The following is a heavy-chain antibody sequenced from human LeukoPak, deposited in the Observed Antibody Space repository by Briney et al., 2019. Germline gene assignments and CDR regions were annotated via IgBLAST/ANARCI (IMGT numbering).Heavy chain of an antibody. CDR3: ASYDYSMGDWFDP. D-gene: IGHD4-11*01. J-gene: IGHJ5*02. Sequence: ASVKVSCKASGGTFSSYAISWVRQAPGQGLEWMGGIIPIFGTANYAQKFQGRVTITTDESTSTAYMELSSLRSEDTAVYYCASYDYSMGDWFDPWGQGTLVTVSS. CDR2: IIPIFGTA. CDR1: GGTFSSYA. V-gene: IGHV1-69*05.